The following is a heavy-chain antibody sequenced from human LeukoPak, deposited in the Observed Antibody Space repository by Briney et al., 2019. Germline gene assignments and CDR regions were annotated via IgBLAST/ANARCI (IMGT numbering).Heavy chain of an antibody. CDR2: ISYDGSNK. CDR3: ARRPPDSYRPFDY. J-gene: IGHJ4*02. D-gene: IGHD5-18*01. CDR1: GFTFSSYA. Sequence: GGSLRLSCAASGFTFSSYAMLWVRQAPGKGLEWVAVISYDGSNKYYADSVKGRFTISRDNSKNTLYLQMNSLRAEDTAVYYCARRPPDSYRPFDYWGQGTLVTVSS. V-gene: IGHV3-30*04.